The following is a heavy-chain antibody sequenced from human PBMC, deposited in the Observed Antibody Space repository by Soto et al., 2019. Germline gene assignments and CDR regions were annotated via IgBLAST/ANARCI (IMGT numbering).Heavy chain of an antibody. Sequence: GGTLRLSCAVSGFTFSSYGRHWVRQAPGTRLDWVAVISYDGSNKYYADSVKGRFTISRDNSKNTLYLQMNSLRAEDTAVYYCAKDLYRELDFDWLFYYYYYGMDVWGQGTTVTVSS. CDR1: GFTFSSYG. D-gene: IGHD3-9*01. CDR3: AKDLYRELDFDWLFYYYYYGMDV. J-gene: IGHJ6*02. CDR2: ISYDGSNK. V-gene: IGHV3-30*18.